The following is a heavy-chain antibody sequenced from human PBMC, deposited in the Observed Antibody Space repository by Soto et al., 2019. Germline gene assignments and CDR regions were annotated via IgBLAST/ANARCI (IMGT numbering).Heavy chain of an antibody. CDR2: IFTSGST. Sequence: QVRLQESGPRVVKPSGTLSLTCTVSSGSMNDYYLTWIRQPAGKGLECIGRIFTSGSTNYNPSLRRRVTMSVDTSKTRFSLRLTSVTAADTAVYYCARLKGDGFDIWGQGTRVTVSS. V-gene: IGHV4-4*07. J-gene: IGHJ3*02. CDR3: ARLKGDGFDI. CDR1: SGSMNDYY.